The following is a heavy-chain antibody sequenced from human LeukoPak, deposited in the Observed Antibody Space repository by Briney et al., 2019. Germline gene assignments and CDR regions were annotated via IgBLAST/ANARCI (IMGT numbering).Heavy chain of an antibody. J-gene: IGHJ3*02. V-gene: IGHV4-38-2*01. CDR1: GYSISTAYY. Sequence: SETLSLTCAVSGYSISTAYYWGWIRQPPGKGLEWIGSIYYSGSTYYNPSLKSRVTISVDTSKNQFSLRLSSVTAADTAVYYCARRGKWLVRDAFDIWGQGTMVTVSS. CDR3: ARRGKWLVRDAFDI. CDR2: IYYSGST. D-gene: IGHD6-19*01.